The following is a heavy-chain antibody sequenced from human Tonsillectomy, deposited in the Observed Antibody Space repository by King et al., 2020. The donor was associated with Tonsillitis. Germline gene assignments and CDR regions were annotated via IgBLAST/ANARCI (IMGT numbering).Heavy chain of an antibody. V-gene: IGHV5-51*01. J-gene: IGHJ3*02. CDR3: ARHSRYGDYGAFDI. CDR1: GYSFTSYW. CDR2: IYPGDSDT. Sequence: VQLVESGAEVKKPGESLKISCKGSGYSFTSYWIGWVRQMPGESLEWIGIIYPGDSDTRYSPSFQGQVTIPADKSISHAYLQWSSLKASDTAMYYCARHSRYGDYGAFDIWGQGTMVTVSS. D-gene: IGHD4-17*01.